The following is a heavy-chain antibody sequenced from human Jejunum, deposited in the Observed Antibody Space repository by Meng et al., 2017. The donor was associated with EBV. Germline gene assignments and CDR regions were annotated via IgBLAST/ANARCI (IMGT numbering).Heavy chain of an antibody. CDR2: ISSGSSFI. J-gene: IGHJ4*02. CDR3: VRDSSFNVH. Sequence: VRLVESGGGLVKPGGSLRLSCAASGFTFSSYSMNWVRQAPGKGLEWVSYISSGSSFIYYADSVKGRFTISRDDAKNSLFLQLNSLRAEDTAVYYCVRDSSFNVHWGQGTLVTVSS. V-gene: IGHV3-21*02. CDR1: GFTFSSYS. D-gene: IGHD3-16*02.